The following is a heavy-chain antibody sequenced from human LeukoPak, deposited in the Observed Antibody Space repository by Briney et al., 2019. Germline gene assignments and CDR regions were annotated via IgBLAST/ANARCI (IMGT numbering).Heavy chain of an antibody. CDR1: GYTFSTYY. J-gene: IGHJ4*02. Sequence: ASVKVSCKTSGYTFSTYYIHWVRQAPGQGLEWLGWINPYSGDTNAAQKFQGRVTITRDTSISTAYMELSRLTPDDTAVYFCARVGYCGGGTCSPSQYLDYWGQGTLVTVSS. CDR3: ARVGYCGGGTCSPSQYLDY. V-gene: IGHV1-2*02. CDR2: INPYSGDT. D-gene: IGHD2-15*01.